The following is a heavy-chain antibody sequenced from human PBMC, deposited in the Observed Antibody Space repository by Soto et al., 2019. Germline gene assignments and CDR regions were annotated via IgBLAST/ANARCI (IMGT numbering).Heavy chain of an antibody. Sequence: QVQLVESGGGVVQPGRSLRLSCAASGFTFSSYGMHWVRQAPGKGLEWVAVISYDGSNKYYADSVKGRFTISRDNSKNTLYLQMNSLRAEDTAVYYCATPGGGGIHDYYYGMDVWGQGTTVTVSS. D-gene: IGHD3-16*01. J-gene: IGHJ6*02. CDR2: ISYDGSNK. CDR3: ATPGGGGIHDYYYGMDV. V-gene: IGHV3-30*03. CDR1: GFTFSSYG.